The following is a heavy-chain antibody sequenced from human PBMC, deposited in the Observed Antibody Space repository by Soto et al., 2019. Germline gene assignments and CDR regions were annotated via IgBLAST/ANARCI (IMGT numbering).Heavy chain of an antibody. Sequence: QVQLVQSGAEVKKPGSSVKVSCKASGGTFSSYAISWVRQAPGQGLEWMGGIIPIFGTANYAQKFQGRVTSTADESTSTAYMELSSLRSEDTAVYYCARGSIAVAGSYYYYYGMDVWGQGTTVTVSS. D-gene: IGHD6-19*01. J-gene: IGHJ6*02. CDR3: ARGSIAVAGSYYYYYGMDV. V-gene: IGHV1-69*12. CDR2: IIPIFGTA. CDR1: GGTFSSYA.